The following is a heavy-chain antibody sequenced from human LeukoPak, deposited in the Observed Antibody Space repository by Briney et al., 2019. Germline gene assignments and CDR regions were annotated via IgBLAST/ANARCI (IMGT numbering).Heavy chain of an antibody. J-gene: IGHJ4*02. CDR3: GRVVGGNYYGSETDDY. V-gene: IGHV1-2*02. D-gene: IGHD3-10*01. CDR1: GYMFTGYY. Sequence: ASVKASCKASGYMFTGYYIHWVRQAPGQGLEWMGWINPNSGGTNYAQKFQGRVTMTRDTSISTAYMELSRLTSDDTAVYYCGRVVGGNYYGSETDDYWGQGTLVTVSS. CDR2: INPNSGGT.